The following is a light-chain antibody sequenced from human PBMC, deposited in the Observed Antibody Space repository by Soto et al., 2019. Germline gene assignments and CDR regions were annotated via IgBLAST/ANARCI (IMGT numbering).Light chain of an antibody. CDR3: QQSYSTPT. CDR1: QSISSY. V-gene: IGKV1-39*01. CDR2: AAS. J-gene: IGKJ2*01. Sequence: DIQMTQSPSSLSASVGDRVTITCRASQSISSYLNWYQQKPGKAPKLLIYAASSLQSGVPSRFSGSGSGTDFTLTISSLPPEDFATYYCQQSYSTPTFGQGTKLDIK.